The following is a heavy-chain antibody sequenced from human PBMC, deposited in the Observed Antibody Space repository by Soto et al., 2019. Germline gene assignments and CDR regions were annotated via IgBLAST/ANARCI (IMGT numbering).Heavy chain of an antibody. CDR2: ISGSGGST. J-gene: IGHJ4*02. CDR3: ASQGTYYDFWSGY. D-gene: IGHD3-3*01. V-gene: IGHV3-23*01. CDR1: GFTFSSYG. Sequence: GGSLRLSCAASGFTFSSYGMHWVRQAPGKGLEWVSAISGSGGSTYYADSVKGRFTISRDNSKNTLYLQMNSLRAEDTAVYYCASQGTYYDFWSGYWGQGTLVTVSS.